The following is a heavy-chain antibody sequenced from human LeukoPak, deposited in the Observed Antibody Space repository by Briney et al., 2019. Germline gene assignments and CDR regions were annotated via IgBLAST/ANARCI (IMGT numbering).Heavy chain of an antibody. Sequence: PGGSLRLSCAASGFTFNNAWMSWVRQAPGKGLGWVARIKSETDGGATHYAAPVQGRFTISRDDSEKTLFLQMNSLKTEDTAVYYCTTGGRNGAFQFDSWGQGTLVTVSS. CDR3: TTGGRNGAFQFDS. J-gene: IGHJ4*02. D-gene: IGHD1-26*01. CDR2: IKSETDGGAT. V-gene: IGHV3-15*01. CDR1: GFTFNNAW.